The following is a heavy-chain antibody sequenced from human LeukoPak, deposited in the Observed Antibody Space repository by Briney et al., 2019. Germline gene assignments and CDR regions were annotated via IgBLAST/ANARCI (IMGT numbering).Heavy chain of an antibody. J-gene: IGHJ3*02. D-gene: IGHD6-13*01. CDR1: RCTFSSYG. Sequence: PGGALRLSCAASRCTFSSYGMHWVREAPGKGLEWVALISYDGSNKYYAESVKGRFTISRDNSKNTLYLQMNSLRAEDTAVYYCAKASVAAAGPDAFDIWGQGTMVTVSS. V-gene: IGHV3-30*18. CDR3: AKASVAAAGPDAFDI. CDR2: ISYDGSNK.